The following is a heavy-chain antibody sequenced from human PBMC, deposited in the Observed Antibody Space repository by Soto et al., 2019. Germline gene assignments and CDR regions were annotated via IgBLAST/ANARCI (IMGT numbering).Heavy chain of an antibody. CDR1: GYTFTSYA. J-gene: IGHJ6*02. Sequence: APVKLSCKASGYTFTSYALHWVRQAPGQRLEWMGWINAGNGNTKYSQKFQGRVTITADKSTSTAYMELSSLRSEDTAVYYCARGLITMEKYGMDVWGQGTTVTVSS. D-gene: IGHD3-10*01. CDR2: INAGNGNT. V-gene: IGHV1-3*01. CDR3: ARGLITMEKYGMDV.